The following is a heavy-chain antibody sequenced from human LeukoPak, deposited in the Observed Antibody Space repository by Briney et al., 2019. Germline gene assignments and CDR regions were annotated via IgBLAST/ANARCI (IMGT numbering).Heavy chain of an antibody. J-gene: IGHJ3*02. D-gene: IGHD2-21*01. CDR3: ARVSLYKYDGGGDYHDAFEI. CDR2: INDGGDT. Sequence: SETLSLTCAVYGGSFSDYYWSWIRQPPEKGLEWVGEINDGGDTNYNPSLKSRLTISLDTSKKQFSLKLTSVTAADTAVYYCARVSLYKYDGGGDYHDAFEIWGQGTMVTVSS. V-gene: IGHV4-34*01. CDR1: GGSFSDYY.